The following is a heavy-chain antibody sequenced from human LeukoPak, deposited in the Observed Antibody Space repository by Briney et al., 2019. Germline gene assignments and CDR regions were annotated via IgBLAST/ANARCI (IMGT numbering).Heavy chain of an antibody. CDR2: ISAYNGNT. Sequence: GASVKVSCKASGYTFTSYGISWVRQAPGQGLEWMGWISAYNGNTNYARKLQGRVTMTTDTSTSTAYMELRSLRSDDTAVYYCARGGDTAMAYYYYGMDVWGQGTTVTVSS. CDR1: GYTFTSYG. V-gene: IGHV1-18*01. J-gene: IGHJ6*02. D-gene: IGHD5-18*01. CDR3: ARGGDTAMAYYYYGMDV.